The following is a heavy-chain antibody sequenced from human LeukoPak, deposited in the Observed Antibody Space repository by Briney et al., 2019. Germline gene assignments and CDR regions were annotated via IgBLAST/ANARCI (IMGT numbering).Heavy chain of an antibody. D-gene: IGHD6-19*01. CDR1: GFTFDDYT. CDR3: AKDRVGVAVADY. J-gene: IGHJ4*02. Sequence: GGSLRLSCAASGFTFDDYTIHWVRRVPGKGLEWVSLISGDGGSTYYADSVKGRFTISRDNSKNTLYLQMNSLRAEDTAVYYCAKDRVGVAVADYWGQGTLVTVSS. CDR2: ISGDGGST. V-gene: IGHV3-43*01.